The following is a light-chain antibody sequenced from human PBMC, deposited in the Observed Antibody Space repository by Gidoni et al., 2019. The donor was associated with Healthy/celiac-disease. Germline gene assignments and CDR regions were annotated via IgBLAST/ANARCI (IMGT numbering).Light chain of an antibody. CDR3: QQSYSTPQWT. J-gene: IGKJ1*01. Sequence: DIQMTQSPSSLSASVGDRVTITCRASQSISSYLNWYQKKPVKATKLLIYAASSLQSGVPSRFSGSGSGTDCTLTISSLQPEDFATYYCQQSYSTPQWTVXXXTKVEIK. CDR2: AAS. V-gene: IGKV1-39*01. CDR1: QSISSY.